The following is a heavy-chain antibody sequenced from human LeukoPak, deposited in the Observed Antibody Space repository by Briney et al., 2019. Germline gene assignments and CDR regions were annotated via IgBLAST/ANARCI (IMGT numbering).Heavy chain of an antibody. CDR1: GFTFPNYA. J-gene: IGHJ3*02. V-gene: IGHV3-23*01. CDR3: AKDIYSGLVNYKWGPFDI. CDR2: ISATGHST. D-gene: IGHD3-10*01. Sequence: PGGSLRLSCAASGFTFPNYAMNWVRQAPGKGLEWVSAISATGHSTPYADSVKGRFTLSRDNSKNTLFLQMDSLRAEDTALYYCAKDIYSGLVNYKWGPFDIWGHGTMVTVSS.